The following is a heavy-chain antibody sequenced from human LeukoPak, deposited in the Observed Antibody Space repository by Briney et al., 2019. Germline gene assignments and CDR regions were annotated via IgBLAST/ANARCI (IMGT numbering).Heavy chain of an antibody. D-gene: IGHD1-26*01. CDR1: GGSISSGSYY. CDR3: ARDGSGSYENWFDP. Sequence: PSETLSLTCTVSGGSISSGSYYWSWIRQPAGKGLEWIGRIYTSGSTNYNPSLKSRVTISVDTSKNQFSLKLSSVTAADTAVYYCARDGSGSYENWFDPWGQGTLVTVSS. J-gene: IGHJ5*02. V-gene: IGHV4-61*02. CDR2: IYTSGST.